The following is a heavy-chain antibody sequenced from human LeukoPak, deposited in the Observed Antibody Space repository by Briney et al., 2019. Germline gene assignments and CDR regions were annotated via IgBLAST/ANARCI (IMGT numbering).Heavy chain of an antibody. CDR2: IYHSGST. Sequence: SETLSLTCAVSGYSIRSGYYWGWIRQPPGKGLEWIGSIYHSGSTYYNPSLKSRVTISVDTSKNQFSLKLSSVTAADTAVYYCARVPLAPAAMHHPFDYWGQGTLVTVSS. CDR1: GYSIRSGYY. V-gene: IGHV4-38-2*01. CDR3: ARVPLAPAAMHHPFDY. J-gene: IGHJ4*02. D-gene: IGHD2-2*01.